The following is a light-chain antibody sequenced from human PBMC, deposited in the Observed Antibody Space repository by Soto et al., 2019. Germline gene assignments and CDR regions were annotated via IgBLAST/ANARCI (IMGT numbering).Light chain of an antibody. CDR1: SSDVGGYNY. CDR2: DVS. V-gene: IGLV2-14*01. J-gene: IGLJ2*01. CDR3: SSYTSSSTLRV. Sequence: QSALTQPASVSGSPGPSITISCTGTSSDVGGYNYVSWYQQHPGKAPKLVIYDVSNRASGVYNRFSGSKSGNTASLTISGLQAEDEVDYYCSSYTSSSTLRVFGGGTKLNVL.